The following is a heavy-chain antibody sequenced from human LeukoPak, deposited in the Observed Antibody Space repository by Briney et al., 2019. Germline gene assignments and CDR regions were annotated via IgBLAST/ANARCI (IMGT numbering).Heavy chain of an antibody. D-gene: IGHD1-26*01. CDR1: GFTFSSYS. V-gene: IGHV3-48*01. Sequence: GGSLRLSCAASGFTFSSYSMDWVRQAPGKGLEWVSYISSSSSTKFYADSVKGRFTISRDNAKKSLYLQMNSLRVEDTAVYYCAREEVVQDSGSYYRYYYYMDVWGKGTTVTVSS. CDR3: AREEVVQDSGSYYRYYYYMDV. CDR2: ISSSSSTK. J-gene: IGHJ6*03.